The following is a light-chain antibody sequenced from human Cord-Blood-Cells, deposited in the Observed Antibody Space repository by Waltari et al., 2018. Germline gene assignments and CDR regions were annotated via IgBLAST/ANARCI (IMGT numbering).Light chain of an antibody. CDR1: SSDVGGYNY. CDR3: CSYAGSYTWV. CDR2: DLS. Sequence: QSALTQPRSVSGSPGQSVTISCTGTSSDVGGYNYVSWYQQHPGKAPKLMIYDLSKRPAGVPARFSGSKSVNTASLTISGLQAEDEADYYCCSYAGSYTWVVGGGTKLTVL. J-gene: IGLJ3*02. V-gene: IGLV2-11*01.